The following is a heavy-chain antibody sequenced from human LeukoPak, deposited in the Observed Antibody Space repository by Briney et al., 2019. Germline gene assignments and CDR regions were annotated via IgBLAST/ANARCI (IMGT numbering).Heavy chain of an antibody. J-gene: IGHJ6*03. V-gene: IGHV3-73*01. CDR1: GFTFSGSA. CDR3: TRFSVYYSYYMDV. Sequence: PGGSLRLSCAASGFTFSGSAMHWVRQASGKGLEWVGRIRSKVNNYATAYTASVKGRFAISRDDSRKTAYLQMNSLKTEDTAVYYCTRFSVYYSYYMDVWGKGTTVTISS. CDR2: IRSKVNNYAT.